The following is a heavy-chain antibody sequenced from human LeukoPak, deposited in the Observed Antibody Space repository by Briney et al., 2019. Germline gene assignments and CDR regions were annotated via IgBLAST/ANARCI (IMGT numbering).Heavy chain of an antibody. V-gene: IGHV3-23*01. CDR1: GFTFSGYA. D-gene: IGHD6-19*01. J-gene: IGHJ4*02. Sequence: GGSLRLSCAASGFTFSGYAMAWVRQTPGKGLEWVSAISGSGSSTYYADSVKGRFTISRDNSKNTLYLQMNSLRAEDTAVYYCAKTNSGWPSAPNDYWGQGTLVTVSS. CDR3: AKTNSGWPSAPNDY. CDR2: ISGSGSST.